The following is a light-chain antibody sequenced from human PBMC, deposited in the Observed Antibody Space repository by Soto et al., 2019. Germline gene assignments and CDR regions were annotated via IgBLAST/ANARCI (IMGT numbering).Light chain of an antibody. CDR1: QSISSY. CDR3: QQSYSTPWT. CDR2: AAS. Sequence: DTQISQSPSSLSASVGDRVSITCRASQSISSYFNWYQQKPGKAPKVLIYAASSLQSGVPSRFSGSGSGTDFTLTISSLQPEDFATYYCQQSYSTPWTFGQGTKVDIK. J-gene: IGKJ1*01. V-gene: IGKV1-39*01.